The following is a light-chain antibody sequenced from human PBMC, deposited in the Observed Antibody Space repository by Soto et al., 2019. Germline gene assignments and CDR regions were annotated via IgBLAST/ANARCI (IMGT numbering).Light chain of an antibody. CDR3: SSFAGGGNPVL. CDR2: EVT. CDR1: SSDVGGYNY. V-gene: IGLV2-8*01. J-gene: IGLJ2*01. Sequence: QSVLTQPPSASGSLGQSVTISCTGTSSDVGGYNYVSWHQHHPGKAPKVMIYEVTKRPPGVPDRFSGSKSGNTASLTVSGLQAEDEADYYCSSFAGGGNPVLLGGGTKLTVL.